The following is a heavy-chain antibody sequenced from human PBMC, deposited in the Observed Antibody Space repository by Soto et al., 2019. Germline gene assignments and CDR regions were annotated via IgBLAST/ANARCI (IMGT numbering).Heavy chain of an antibody. CDR2: INHSGST. D-gene: IGHD1-20*01. V-gene: IGHV4-34*01. Sequence: PSETLSLTCAVYGGSFRGYYWSWIRQPPGKGLEWIGEINHSGSTNYNPSLKSRVTISVDTSKNQFSLKLSSVTAADTAVYYCARGGRYNWTIIRLWWFDPWGQGTLVTVS. CDR1: GGSFRGYY. CDR3: ARGGRYNWTIIRLWWFDP. J-gene: IGHJ5*02.